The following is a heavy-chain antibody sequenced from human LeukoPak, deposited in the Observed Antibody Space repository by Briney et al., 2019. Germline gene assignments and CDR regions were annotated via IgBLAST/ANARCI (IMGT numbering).Heavy chain of an antibody. Sequence: GGSLRLSCAASGFPFNSDWMDWVRQAPWKGLEWVANIKHDESEKNYLDSVKGRFTISRDNAQNSLYLQMNGLRVEDTAVYYCTRRLDDWGQGTLVTVSS. CDR2: IKHDESEK. D-gene: IGHD3-16*01. CDR1: GFPFNSDW. J-gene: IGHJ4*02. CDR3: TRRLDD. V-gene: IGHV3-7*01.